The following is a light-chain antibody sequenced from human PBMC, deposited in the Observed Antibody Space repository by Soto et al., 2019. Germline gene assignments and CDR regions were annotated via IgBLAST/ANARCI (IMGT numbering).Light chain of an antibody. J-gene: IGKJ1*01. CDR3: QQYSSTPRT. Sequence: DIVMTQSPDSLAVSLGERATINCKSSQSVLYSSNNKNYLAWYQQKPGQPPKLLLYCVSTRESGVPDRFSGSGSVTDFTLPVSVLQAEDVELYYCQQYSSTPRTFCQETKVEIK. CDR1: QSVLYSSNNKNY. V-gene: IGKV4-1*01. CDR2: CVS.